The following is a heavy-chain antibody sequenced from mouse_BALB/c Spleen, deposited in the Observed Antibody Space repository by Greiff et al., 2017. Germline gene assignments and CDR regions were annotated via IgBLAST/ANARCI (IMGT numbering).Heavy chain of an antibody. Sequence: EVKLVESGGGLVKPGGSLKLSCAASGFTFSSYAMSWVRQTPEKRLEWVASISSGGSTYYPDSVKGRFTISSDNARNILYLQMSSLRSEDTAMYYCAREGDYGSSSFAYWGQGTLVTVSA. D-gene: IGHD1-1*01. CDR1: GFTFSSYA. CDR2: ISSGGST. V-gene: IGHV5-6-5*01. J-gene: IGHJ3*01. CDR3: AREGDYGSSSFAY.